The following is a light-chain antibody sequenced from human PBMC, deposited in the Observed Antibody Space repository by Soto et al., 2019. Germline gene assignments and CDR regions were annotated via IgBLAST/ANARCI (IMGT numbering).Light chain of an antibody. Sequence: EIVMTQSPATLSVSPGERVTLSCRARQSVGSNLAWYQQRPGQAPRLLIYGASTRATGIPARFSGSGSGTEFTLTISSLQSEDFAVYYCQQYNNWPDTFGQGTKVDIK. CDR1: QSVGSN. J-gene: IGKJ1*01. CDR3: QQYNNWPDT. V-gene: IGKV3-15*01. CDR2: GAS.